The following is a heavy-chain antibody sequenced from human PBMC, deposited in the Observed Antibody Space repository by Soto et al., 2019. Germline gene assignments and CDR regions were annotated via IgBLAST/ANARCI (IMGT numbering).Heavy chain of an antibody. Sequence: GGSLRLSCAASGFTFSGYAMSWVRQAPRKGLEWVSTICSSASHTYYVDSVKGRFTISRDNSKNMLYLQMNSLRAEDTAVYYCAKNVVISHPPSHASDIWGQGTMVTVSS. D-gene: IGHD3-22*01. CDR1: GFTFSGYA. CDR3: AKNVVISHPPSHASDI. V-gene: IGHV3-23*05. J-gene: IGHJ3*02. CDR2: ICSSASHT.